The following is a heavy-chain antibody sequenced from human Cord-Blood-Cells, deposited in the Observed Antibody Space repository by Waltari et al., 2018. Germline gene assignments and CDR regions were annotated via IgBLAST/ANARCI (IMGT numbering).Heavy chain of an antibody. D-gene: IGHD6-6*01. J-gene: IGHJ4*02. CDR1: VHTPPDVS. Sequence: QVQLVRSGAAVTKPVASVMVPCRVSVHTPPDVSLDCVRQAPGKGLEWMGGFDPEDGETIYAQKFHGRVTMTEDTSTDTAYMELSSLRSEDTAVYYCATDREYSSSFDYWGQGTLVTVSS. CDR2: FDPEDGET. V-gene: IGHV1-24*01. CDR3: ATDREYSSSFDY.